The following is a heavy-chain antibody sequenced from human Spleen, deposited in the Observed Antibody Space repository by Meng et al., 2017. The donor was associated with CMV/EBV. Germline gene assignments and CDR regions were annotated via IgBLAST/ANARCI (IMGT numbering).Heavy chain of an antibody. Sequence: GSLRLSCTVSGGSISSYYWTWIRQPPGKGLEWIGHIYYSGSTKYNPSLKSRVTISVDTSKNQFSLKLSSVTAADTAVYYCARVPMVRGVIMDYYYYYGMDVWGQGTTVTVSS. D-gene: IGHD3-10*01. CDR2: IYYSGST. CDR3: ARVPMVRGVIMDYYYYYGMDV. CDR1: GGSISSYY. J-gene: IGHJ6*02. V-gene: IGHV4-59*01.